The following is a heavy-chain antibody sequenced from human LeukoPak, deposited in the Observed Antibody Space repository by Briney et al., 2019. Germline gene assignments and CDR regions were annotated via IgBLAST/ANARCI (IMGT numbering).Heavy chain of an antibody. J-gene: IGHJ4*02. D-gene: IGHD6-13*01. CDR3: ARGGIAAAGTGPGYFDY. V-gene: IGHV1-69*05. Sequence: SVKVSCKASGGTFSSYAISWVRQAPGQGLEWMGGIIPIFGTANYAQKFQGRVTITRNTSISTAYMELSSLRSEDTAVYYCARGGIAAAGTGPGYFDYWGQGTLVTVSS. CDR2: IIPIFGTA. CDR1: GGTFSSYA.